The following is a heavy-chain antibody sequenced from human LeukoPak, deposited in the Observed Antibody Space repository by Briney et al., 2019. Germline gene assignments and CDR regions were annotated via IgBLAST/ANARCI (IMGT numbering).Heavy chain of an antibody. CDR2: ITESGDGT. CDR3: AKDSPVATW. D-gene: IGHD1-26*01. V-gene: IGHV3-23*01. CDR1: GFTFSSSA. Sequence: GSLRLSCAASGFTFSSSAMSWVRQAPRKGLEWVSSITESGDGTYYADSVMGRFTISRDGSKNTLYLQMNSLRAEDTAVYYCAKDSPVATWWGQGTLVTVSS. J-gene: IGHJ4*02.